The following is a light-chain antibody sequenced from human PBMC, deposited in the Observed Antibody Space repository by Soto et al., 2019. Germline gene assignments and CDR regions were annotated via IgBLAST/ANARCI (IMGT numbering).Light chain of an antibody. CDR1: SSNIGAHYD. J-gene: IGLJ1*01. V-gene: IGLV1-40*01. Sequence: QSVLTQPPSLSGAPGQMVTISCTGSSSNIGAHYDVHWYEQLPGTAPKLLIYGNSNRPSGVPVRFSGSKSGTSASLAITGLQAEEEADYYCQSYDNSLSVYVFGTGTKVTVL. CDR2: GNS. CDR3: QSYDNSLSVYV.